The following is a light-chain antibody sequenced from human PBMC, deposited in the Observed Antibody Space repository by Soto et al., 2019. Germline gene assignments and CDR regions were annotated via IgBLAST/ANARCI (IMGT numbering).Light chain of an antibody. Sequence: EIVLTQSPATLSLSPGERATLSCRASQSVSSYLAWYQQKPGQAPRLLIYGATTRATGIPARFSGSGSGTEFTLTISSLQSDDFATYHCQQYNSYRTFGQGTRLEIK. V-gene: IGKV3D-15*01. J-gene: IGKJ5*01. CDR3: QQYNSYRT. CDR1: QSVSSY. CDR2: GAT.